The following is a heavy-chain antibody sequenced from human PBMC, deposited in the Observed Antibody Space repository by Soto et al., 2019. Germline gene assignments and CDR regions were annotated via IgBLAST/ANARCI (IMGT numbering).Heavy chain of an antibody. D-gene: IGHD3-10*01. CDR3: ARGRYYGSGSRTDYYYYYGMDV. CDR1: GGTFSSYA. V-gene: IGHV1-69*05. CDR2: IIPIFGTA. Sequence: QVQLVQSGAEVKKPGSSVKVSCKASGGTFSSYAISWVRQAPGQGLEWMGGIIPIFGTANYAQKFQGRVTIPQDQSTSTAYMELSSLRSEDTAVYYCARGRYYGSGSRTDYYYYYGMDVWGQGTTVTVSS. J-gene: IGHJ6*02.